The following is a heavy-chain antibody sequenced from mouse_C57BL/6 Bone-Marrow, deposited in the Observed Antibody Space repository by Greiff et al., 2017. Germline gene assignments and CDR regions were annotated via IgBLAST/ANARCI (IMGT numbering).Heavy chain of an antibody. D-gene: IGHD2-2*01. CDR1: GYTFTDYE. J-gene: IGHJ2*01. Sequence: QVQLQQSGAELVRPGASVTLSCKASGYTFTDYEMHWVKQTPVHGLEWIGAIDPETGGTAYNQKFKGKAILTADKSSSTAYMELRSLTAEDYAVYYCTRPPLLWFFDYWGQGTTLTVSS. CDR3: TRPPLLWFFDY. V-gene: IGHV1-15*01. CDR2: IDPETGGT.